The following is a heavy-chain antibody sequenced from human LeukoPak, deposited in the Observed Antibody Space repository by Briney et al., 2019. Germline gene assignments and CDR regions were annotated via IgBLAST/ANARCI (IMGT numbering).Heavy chain of an antibody. CDR1: GFTVSSNY. V-gene: IGHV3-15*01. J-gene: IGHJ3*02. Sequence: PGGSLRLSCAASGFTVSSNYMSWVRQAPGKGLEWVGRIKSKADGGTTDHAAPVKGRFTISRDDSKNTLYLQMNSLKTEDTAVYYCTTVGLYNILTGYYHDSFDMWGQGTMVTVSS. D-gene: IGHD3-9*01. CDR3: TTVGLYNILTGYYHDSFDM. CDR2: IKSKADGGTT.